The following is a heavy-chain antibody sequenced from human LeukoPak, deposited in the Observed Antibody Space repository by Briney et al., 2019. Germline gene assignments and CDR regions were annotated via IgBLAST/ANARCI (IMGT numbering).Heavy chain of an antibody. CDR3: ARDSGSQNY. J-gene: IGHJ4*02. V-gene: IGHV4-4*08. D-gene: IGHD1-26*01. CDR2: IFSTGST. Sequence: SETLSLTCTVSGGSITSYYWSWIRQPPGKGLEWIGYIFSTGSTKYNPSLRSRVTISVDTRHQFSLKLSSVTAADTAVYYCARDSGSQNYWGQGTLVTVSS. CDR1: GGSITSYY.